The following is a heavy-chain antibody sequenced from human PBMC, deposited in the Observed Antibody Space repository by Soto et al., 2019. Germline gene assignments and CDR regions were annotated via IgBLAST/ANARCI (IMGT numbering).Heavy chain of an antibody. CDR3: AKYLYTGYELKSMEVDC. D-gene: IGHD5-12*01. CDR1: GFTFSSYG. J-gene: IGHJ4*02. Sequence: PGGSLRLSCAASGFTFSSYGMHWVRQAPGKGLEWVAVISFDATKKDYADSVKGRFTISRDNSKNTLYLQMNSLRTEDTAVYYCAKYLYTGYELKSMEVDCWGQGILVTVSS. CDR2: ISFDATKK. V-gene: IGHV3-30*18.